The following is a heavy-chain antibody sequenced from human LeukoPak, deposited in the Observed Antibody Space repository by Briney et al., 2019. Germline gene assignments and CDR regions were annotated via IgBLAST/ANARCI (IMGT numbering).Heavy chain of an antibody. V-gene: IGHV1-46*01. Sequence: ASVKVSCKASGYTFTSYYMHWVRQAPGQGLEWMGTINPSGGSTSYAQKFQGRVTITRNTSISTAYMELSSLRSEDTAVYYCALEYSSSGFDYWGQGTLVTVSS. D-gene: IGHD6-6*01. CDR3: ALEYSSSGFDY. CDR2: INPSGGST. CDR1: GYTFTSYY. J-gene: IGHJ4*02.